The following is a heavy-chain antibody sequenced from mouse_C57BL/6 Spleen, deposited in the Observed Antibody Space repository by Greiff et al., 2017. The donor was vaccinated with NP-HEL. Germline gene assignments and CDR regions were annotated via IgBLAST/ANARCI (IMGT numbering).Heavy chain of an antibody. J-gene: IGHJ1*03. D-gene: IGHD1-1*01. Sequence: VQLQQSGAELVKPGASVKISCKASGYAFSSYWMNWVKQRPGKGLEWIGQIYPGDGDTNYNGKFKGKATLTADKSSSTAYMQLSSLTSEDSAVYFWARGEDYYGSSYWYFDVWGTGTTVTVSS. V-gene: IGHV1-80*01. CDR1: GYAFSSYW. CDR3: ARGEDYYGSSYWYFDV. CDR2: IYPGDGDT.